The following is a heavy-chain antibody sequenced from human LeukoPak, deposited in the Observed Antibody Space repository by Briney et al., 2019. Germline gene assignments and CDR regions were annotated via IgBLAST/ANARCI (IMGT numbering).Heavy chain of an antibody. J-gene: IGHJ5*01. V-gene: IGHV4-34*01. CDR2: INHSGSI. D-gene: IGHD7-27*01. Sequence: SETLSLTCAVYGASFSYDYWSWVRQAPGQGLEWIGEINHSGSITYNPSLTSRVTISAEKSKSQFSLRLNSVTAADTAVYYCAKGVWAPRFDSWGQGTPVTVSS. CDR3: AKGVWAPRFDS. CDR1: GASFSYDY.